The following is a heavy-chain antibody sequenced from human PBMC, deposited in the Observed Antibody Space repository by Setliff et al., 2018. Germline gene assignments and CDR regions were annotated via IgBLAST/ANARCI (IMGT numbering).Heavy chain of an antibody. Sequence: PSETLSLTCTVSGGSISSYYWSWIRQPPGKGLEWIGYIYYSGSTNYNPSLKSRVTISVDTSKNQFSLKLSSVTAADTAVYYCARGAGWCCDSSGYYYDYWGQGTLVTVSS. J-gene: IGHJ4*02. V-gene: IGHV4-59*01. CDR3: ARGAGWCCDSSGYYYDY. CDR1: GGSISSYY. CDR2: IYYSGST. D-gene: IGHD3-22*01.